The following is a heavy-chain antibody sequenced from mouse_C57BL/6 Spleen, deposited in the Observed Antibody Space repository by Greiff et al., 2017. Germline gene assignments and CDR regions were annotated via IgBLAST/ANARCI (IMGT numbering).Heavy chain of an antibody. J-gene: IGHJ4*01. CDR1: GYSFTDYN. V-gene: IGHV1-39*01. CDR3: ARWNYSNYVRAMDY. CDR2: INPNYGTT. D-gene: IGHD2-5*01. Sequence: EVKLQESGPELVKPGASVKISCKASGYSFTDYNMNWVKQSNGKSLEWIGVINPNYGTTSYNQKFKGKATLTVDQSSSTAYMQLNSLTSEDSAVYYCARWNYSNYVRAMDYWGQGTSVTVSS.